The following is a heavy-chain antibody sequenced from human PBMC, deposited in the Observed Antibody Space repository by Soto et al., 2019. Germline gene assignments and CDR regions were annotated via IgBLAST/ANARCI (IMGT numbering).Heavy chain of an antibody. D-gene: IGHD6-6*01. V-gene: IGHV4-39*01. CDR1: GGSISSSSYY. J-gene: IGHJ4*02. CDR3: ARLEGGSSWYGLGYYFDY. CDR2: IYYSGST. Sequence: QLQLQESGPGLVKPSETLSLTCTVSGGSISSSSYYWGWIRQPPGKGLEWIGSIYYSGSTYYNPSLKSRVTLSVDTSKNQFSLKLSSVTAADTAVYYCARLEGGSSWYGLGYYFDYWGQGTLVTVSS.